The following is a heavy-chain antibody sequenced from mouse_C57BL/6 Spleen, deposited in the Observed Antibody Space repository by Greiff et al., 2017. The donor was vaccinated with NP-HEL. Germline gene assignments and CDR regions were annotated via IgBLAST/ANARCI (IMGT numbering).Heavy chain of an antibody. CDR1: GFTFTDYY. CDR3: ARYTVVLRYFDV. J-gene: IGHJ1*03. D-gene: IGHD1-1*01. CDR2: IRDKANGYTT. Sequence: EVKLMESGGGLVQPGGSLSLSCAASGFTFTDYYMSWVRQPPGKALEWLGFIRDKANGYTTEYSASVKGRFTISRDNSQSILYLQMNALRAEDSATYYCARYTVVLRYFDVWGTGTTVTVSS. V-gene: IGHV7-3*01.